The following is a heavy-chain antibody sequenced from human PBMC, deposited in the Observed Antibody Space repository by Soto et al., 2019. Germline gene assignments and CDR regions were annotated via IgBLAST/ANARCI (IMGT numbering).Heavy chain of an antibody. V-gene: IGHV3-74*01. CDR2: INSDGSST. D-gene: IGHD6-19*01. CDR3: SPDSSGVEFVS. CDR1: GDTFSLHW. J-gene: IGHJ4*02. Sequence: GGSLRLSCVLSGDTFSLHWMHWVRQAPGKGLVWVSLINSDGSSTNYADPVKGRFTISRDNAKNTLFLQLDSLRAEDTAVYYCSPDSSGVEFVSWGQGILVTVSS.